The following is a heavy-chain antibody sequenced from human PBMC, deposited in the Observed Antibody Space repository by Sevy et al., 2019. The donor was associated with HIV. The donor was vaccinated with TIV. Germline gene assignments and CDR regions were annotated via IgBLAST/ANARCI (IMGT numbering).Heavy chain of an antibody. D-gene: IGHD5-18*01. V-gene: IGHV3-48*02. Sequence: GGSLRLSCAASGFTISRYSMNWVRQAPGKGLEWVSYISSSSSTIYYADSVKGRFTISRDNAKNSLYLQMNSLRDEDTAVYYCARVRDWDTAMVTTNYFDYWGQGTLVTVSS. J-gene: IGHJ4*02. CDR3: ARVRDWDTAMVTTNYFDY. CDR1: GFTISRYS. CDR2: ISSSSSTI.